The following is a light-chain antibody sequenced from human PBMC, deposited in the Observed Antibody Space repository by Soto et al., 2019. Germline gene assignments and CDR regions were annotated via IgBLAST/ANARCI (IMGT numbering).Light chain of an antibody. CDR1: QSVSSSY. CDR2: GAS. V-gene: IGKV3-20*01. CDR3: QQYASSPCT. J-gene: IGKJ1*01. Sequence: EIVLTQSPGTLSLSPGERATLSCRASQSVSSSYLAWYQQKPGQAPRLLIYGASSRATGIPDRFSGSGSVTDFTLTISILEPEDFAVYYCQQYASSPCTFGQGTKVEIK.